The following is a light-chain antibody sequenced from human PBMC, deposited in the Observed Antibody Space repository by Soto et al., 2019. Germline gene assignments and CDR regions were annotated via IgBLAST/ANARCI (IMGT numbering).Light chain of an antibody. V-gene: IGKV1-5*01. CDR2: DAS. CDR3: QQYNTYWT. Sequence: DIQMTHSPSTLSPSLGDRLTITCRASQSISTWLAWHQQKPGKAPKVLIYDASTLQSGVPSRFSGSGSGTEFTLTISSLQPDDFATYYCQQYNTYWTFGQGTKVDIK. J-gene: IGKJ1*01. CDR1: QSISTW.